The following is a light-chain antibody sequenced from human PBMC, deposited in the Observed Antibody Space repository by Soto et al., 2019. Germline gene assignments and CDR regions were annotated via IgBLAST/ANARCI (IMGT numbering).Light chain of an antibody. CDR2: DVS. CDR1: SSDVGGYTY. CDR3: SSYTSGSTLGV. V-gene: IGLV2-14*03. J-gene: IGLJ2*01. Sequence: QSALTQPASVSGSPGQSITISCSGTSSDVGGYTYVSWYQQHPGKAPKLMIYDVSNRPSGVSNRFSGSKSGNTASLTISGLQAEDEADYYCSSYTSGSTLGVFGGGTKLTVL.